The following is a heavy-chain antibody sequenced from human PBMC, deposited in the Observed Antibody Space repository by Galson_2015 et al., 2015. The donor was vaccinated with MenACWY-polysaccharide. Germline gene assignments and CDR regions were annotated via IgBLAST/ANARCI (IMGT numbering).Heavy chain of an antibody. CDR1: GFSFSTYW. CDR3: AGPSSGGSYYND. CDR2: INQPGRDK. Sequence: SLRLSCAASGFSFSTYWMSWVRQAPGNGLEWVANINQPGRDKYYVDSVRGRFTISRDNAKNSVYLQMDSLRAEDTAVYYCAGPSSGGSYYNDWGQGTLVTVSS. J-gene: IGHJ4*02. V-gene: IGHV3-7*01. D-gene: IGHD2-15*01.